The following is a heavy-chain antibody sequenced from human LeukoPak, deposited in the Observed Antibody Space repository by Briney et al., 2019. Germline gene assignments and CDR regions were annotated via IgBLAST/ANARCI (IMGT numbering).Heavy chain of an antibody. CDR3: ARDGSGFDY. CDR2: MYYSGT. J-gene: IGHJ4*02. D-gene: IGHD3-10*01. CDR1: GGSISSSSYY. Sequence: PSETLSLTCTVSGGSISSSSYYWGWIRQPPGKGLEWIGSMYYSGTYYNPSLKSRVTISVDTSKNQFSLKLSSVTAADTAVYYCARDGSGFDYWGQGTLVTVSS. V-gene: IGHV4-39*07.